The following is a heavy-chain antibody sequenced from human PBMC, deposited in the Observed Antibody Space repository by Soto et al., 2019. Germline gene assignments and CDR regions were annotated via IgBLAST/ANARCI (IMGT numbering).Heavy chain of an antibody. Sequence: SETLSLTCTVSGGSISSGGYYWSWIRQHPGKGLEWIGYIYYSGSTYYNPSLKSRVTISVDTSKNQFSLKLSSVTAADTAVYYCATGIAVAGIAWFDPWGQGTLVTVSS. CDR2: IYYSGST. CDR3: ATGIAVAGIAWFDP. D-gene: IGHD6-19*01. V-gene: IGHV4-31*03. J-gene: IGHJ5*02. CDR1: GGSISSGGYY.